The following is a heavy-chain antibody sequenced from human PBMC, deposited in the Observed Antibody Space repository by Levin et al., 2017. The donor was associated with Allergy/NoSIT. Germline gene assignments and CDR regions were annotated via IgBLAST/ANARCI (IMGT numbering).Heavy chain of an antibody. CDR3: TTYSSSGYYCDY. D-gene: IGHD6-13*01. CDR1: GITFSNAW. CDR2: IKSKADGGTT. V-gene: IGHV3-15*01. J-gene: IGHJ4*02. Sequence: GGSLRLSCAASGITFSNAWMSWARQAPGKGLEWVGRIKSKADGGTTEYAAPVKGRFTISRDDSKNTLYLQMNSLKTEDTAVYFCTTYSSSGYYCDYWGQGTLVTVSA.